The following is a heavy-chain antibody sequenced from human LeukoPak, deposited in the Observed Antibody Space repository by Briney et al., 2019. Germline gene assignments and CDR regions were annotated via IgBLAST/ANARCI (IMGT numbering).Heavy chain of an antibody. CDR2: ISWNSGSI. D-gene: IGHD3-10*01. CDR3: AKDPGKYYYGSGSYSPF. CDR1: GFTFDDYA. V-gene: IGHV3-9*01. Sequence: GGSLRLSCAASGFTFDDYAMHWVRQAPGKGLEWVSGISWNSGSIGYADSVKGRFTISRDNSKNTLYLQMNSLRAEDTAVYYCAKDPGKYYYGSGSYSPFGGQGTLVTVSS. J-gene: IGHJ4*02.